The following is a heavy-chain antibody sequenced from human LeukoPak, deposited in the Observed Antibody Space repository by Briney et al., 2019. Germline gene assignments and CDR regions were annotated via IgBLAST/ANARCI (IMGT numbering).Heavy chain of an antibody. CDR3: ARDFSSGMDV. CDR1: GLTVSSY. V-gene: IGHV3-21*01. CDR2: ISSSGSYI. J-gene: IGHJ6*02. D-gene: IGHD6-19*01. Sequence: PGGSLRLSCAASGLTVSSYMNWVRQAPGKGLEWVSSISSSGSYIYYADSVKGRFTISRDNAKNSLYLQMNSLRAEDTGVYYCARDFSSGMDVWGQGTTVTVSS.